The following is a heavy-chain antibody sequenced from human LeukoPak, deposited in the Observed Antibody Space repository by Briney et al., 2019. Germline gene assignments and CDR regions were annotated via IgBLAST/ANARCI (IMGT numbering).Heavy chain of an antibody. CDR3: ARVVGRMVRGVIRNYYYYMDV. V-gene: IGHV4-59*12. CDR1: GGSISSYY. D-gene: IGHD3-10*01. J-gene: IGHJ6*03. CDR2: IYYSGST. Sequence: PSETLSLTCTVSGGSISSYYWTWIRQPPGKGLEWIGYIYYSGSTNYNPSLKSRVTISVDTSKNQFSLKLSSVTAADTAVYYCARVVGRMVRGVIRNYYYYMDVWGKGTTVTVSS.